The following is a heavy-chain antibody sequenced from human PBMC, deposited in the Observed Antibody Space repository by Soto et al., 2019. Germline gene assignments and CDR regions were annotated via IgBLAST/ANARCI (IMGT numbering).Heavy chain of an antibody. CDR1: GGTFTSSA. CDR3: ARYDYSVFYYYYGMDV. CDR2: IVVGSGNT. Sequence: GASVKVSCKTSGGTFTSSAMQWVRQARGQRLEWIGWIVVGSGNTGYAQKFQGRVTMTRNTSISTAYMELSSLRSEDTAVYYCARYDYSVFYYYYGMDVWGQGTTVTVSS. J-gene: IGHJ6*02. V-gene: IGHV1-58*02. D-gene: IGHD4-17*01.